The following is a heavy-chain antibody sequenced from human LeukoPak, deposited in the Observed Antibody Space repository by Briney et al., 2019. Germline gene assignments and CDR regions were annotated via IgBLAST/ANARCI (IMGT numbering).Heavy chain of an antibody. J-gene: IGHJ4*02. CDR2: ISGSGGST. D-gene: IGHD3-9*01. V-gene: IGHV3-23*01. Sequence: GGTLRLSCAASGFTFSSYGMSWVRQAPGKGLEWVSAISGSGGSTYYADSVKGRFTISRDNSKSTLYLQMNSLRAEDTAVYYCAKTGAVDILTGYNYFDYWGQGTLVTVSS. CDR3: AKTGAVDILTGYNYFDY. CDR1: GFTFSSYG.